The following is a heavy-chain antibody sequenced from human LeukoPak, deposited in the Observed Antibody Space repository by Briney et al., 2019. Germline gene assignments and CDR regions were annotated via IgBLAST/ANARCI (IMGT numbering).Heavy chain of an antibody. Sequence: GGSLRLSCAASGFTFSSYWMSWVRQAPGKGLEWVANINQDGSNKQYVDSVKGRFAISRDNAKNSLYLQMNSLRAEDTAVYYCAKFSRGTNSGSWGQGTLVTVSS. CDR1: GFTFSSYW. CDR3: AKFSRGTNSGS. CDR2: INQDGSNK. J-gene: IGHJ5*02. D-gene: IGHD1-26*01. V-gene: IGHV3-7*01.